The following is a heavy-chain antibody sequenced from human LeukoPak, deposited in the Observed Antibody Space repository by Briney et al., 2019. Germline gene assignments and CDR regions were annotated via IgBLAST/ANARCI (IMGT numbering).Heavy chain of an antibody. CDR3: AKDGGDFWSGYPFDY. CDR2: ISGSGGST. V-gene: IGHV3-23*01. J-gene: IGHJ4*02. CDR1: GFTFSSYA. Sequence: GGSLRLSCAASGFTFSSYAMSWVRQAPGKGLEWVSAISGSGGSTYYADSVKGRFTISRDNSKNTLYLQMNSLRAEDTAVYYCAKDGGDFWSGYPFDYWGQGTLVTVPS. D-gene: IGHD3-3*01.